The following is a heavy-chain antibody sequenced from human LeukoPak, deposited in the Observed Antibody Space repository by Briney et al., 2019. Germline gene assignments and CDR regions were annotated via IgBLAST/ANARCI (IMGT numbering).Heavy chain of an antibody. Sequence: GGSLRLSCAASGFTFDDYAMHWVRQAPGKGLEWVSGISWNSGSIGYADSVKGRFTISRDNAKNSLYLQMNSLRAEDTALYYCAGLFSSSSFYYYYYMDVWGKGTTVTVSS. D-gene: IGHD6-6*01. J-gene: IGHJ6*03. CDR2: ISWNSGSI. CDR3: AGLFSSSSFYYYYYMDV. CDR1: GFTFDDYA. V-gene: IGHV3-9*01.